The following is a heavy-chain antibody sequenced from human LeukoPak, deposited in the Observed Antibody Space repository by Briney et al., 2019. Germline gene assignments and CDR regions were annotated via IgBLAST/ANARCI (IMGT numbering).Heavy chain of an antibody. D-gene: IGHD2-2*01. CDR1: GFTFSSYA. V-gene: IGHV3-23*01. J-gene: IGHJ6*03. Sequence: PGGSLRLSCAASGFTFSSYAMSWVRQAPGKGLEWVSAISGSVGSTYYADSVKGRFTISRDNSKNTLYLQMNSLRAEDTAVYYCAKIIVVVPAAPRTPYYYYMDVWGKGTTVTVSS. CDR3: AKIIVVVPAAPRTPYYYYMDV. CDR2: ISGSVGST.